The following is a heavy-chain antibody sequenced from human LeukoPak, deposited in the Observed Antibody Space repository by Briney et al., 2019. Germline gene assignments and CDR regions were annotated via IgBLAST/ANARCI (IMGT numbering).Heavy chain of an antibody. CDR3: ARVPLEYSSSYYFDY. D-gene: IGHD6-6*01. CDR1: GGSISSHY. Sequence: SETLSLTCTVSGGSISSHYWSWIRQPPGKGLEWIGYIYYSGSTNYNPSLKSRVTISVDTSENQFSLKLSSVTAADTAVYYCARVPLEYSSSYYFDYWGQGTLVTVSS. V-gene: IGHV4-59*11. CDR2: IYYSGST. J-gene: IGHJ4*02.